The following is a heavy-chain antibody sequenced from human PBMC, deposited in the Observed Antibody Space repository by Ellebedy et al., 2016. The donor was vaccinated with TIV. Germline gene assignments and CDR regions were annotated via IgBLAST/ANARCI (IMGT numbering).Heavy chain of an antibody. J-gene: IGHJ4*02. CDR1: GGTFSSYA. V-gene: IGHV1-69*04. CDR3: ASNDWVVAATPYWV. Sequence: SVKVSXXASGGTFSSYAISWVRQAPGQGLEWMGRIIPILGIANYAQKFQGRVTITADKSTSTAYMELSSLRSEDTAVYYCASNDWVVAATPYWVWGQGTLVTVSS. D-gene: IGHD2-15*01. CDR2: IIPILGIA.